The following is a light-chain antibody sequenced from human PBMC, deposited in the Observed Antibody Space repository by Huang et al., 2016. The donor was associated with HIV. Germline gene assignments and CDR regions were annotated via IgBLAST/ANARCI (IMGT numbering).Light chain of an antibody. Sequence: DIVMTQSPDSLAVSLGERATIDCKSSQSFLYSSNNKNYLAWYQQKSGQSPKLLIYWASTRESGVPDRFSGSGSGTDFTLTISSLQAEDVAVYFCQQYYSIPWTFGQGTKVEVK. CDR2: WAS. CDR1: QSFLYSSNNKNY. V-gene: IGKV4-1*01. CDR3: QQYYSIPWT. J-gene: IGKJ1*01.